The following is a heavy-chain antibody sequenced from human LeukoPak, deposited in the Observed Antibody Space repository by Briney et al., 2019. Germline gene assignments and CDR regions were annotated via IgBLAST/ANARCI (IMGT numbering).Heavy chain of an antibody. J-gene: IGHJ4*02. CDR1: GFTFDDYA. D-gene: IGHD2-21*02. V-gene: IGHV3-20*04. CDR2: TNWDGGRT. CDR3: ARDGLRRPPTPYCGGDCPLDY. Sequence: PGGSLRLSCAASGFTFDDYAMSWVRQTPGKGLEWVSGTNWDGGRTGYADSVKGRFTISRDHAKNSLYLQMNSLRGEDTAMYYCARDGLRRPPTPYCGGDCPLDYWGQGTLVSVSS.